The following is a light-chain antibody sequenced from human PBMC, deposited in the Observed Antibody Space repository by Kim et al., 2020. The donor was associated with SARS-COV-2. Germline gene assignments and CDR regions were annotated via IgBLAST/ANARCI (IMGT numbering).Light chain of an antibody. V-gene: IGKV3-15*01. CDR2: GAS. CDR1: QSVSSN. J-gene: IGKJ2*01. CDR3: QQYNNWPPRYT. Sequence: EIVMTQSPATLSVSPGERATLYCRASQSVSSNLAWYQQKPGQAPRLLIYGASTRATGIPARFSGSGSGTEFTLTISSLQSEDFAVYYCQQYNNWPPRYTFGQGTKLEI.